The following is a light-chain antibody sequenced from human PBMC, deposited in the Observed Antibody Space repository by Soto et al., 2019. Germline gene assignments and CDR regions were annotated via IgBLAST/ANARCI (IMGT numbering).Light chain of an antibody. J-gene: IGKJ1*01. V-gene: IGKV3-20*01. CDR1: QSVGSF. Sequence: ENVLTQSPATLSLSPGETATLSCRASQSVGSFLAWYQQKPGQAPRLLMYDATNRATGIPARFSGSGSVTDFTLTISRLEPEDFAVYYCQQYAGSLSWPFGQGAKVDIK. CDR2: DAT. CDR3: QQYAGSLSWP.